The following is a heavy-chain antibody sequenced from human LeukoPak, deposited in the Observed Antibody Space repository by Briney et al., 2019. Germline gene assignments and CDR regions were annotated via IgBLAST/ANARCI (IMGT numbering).Heavy chain of an antibody. CDR2: IKPDGSAE. V-gene: IGHV3-7*01. J-gene: IGHJ4*02. CDR3: ARANNSSWHN. CDR1: GFTFSSNW. Sequence: GGSLRLSCETSGFTFSSNWMSWVRHVPGRGLDWVANIKPDGSAEYYAASVKGRFTVSRDKAKNSLYLQMNSLRVEDTAVYYCARANNSSWHNWGQGTLVTVSS. D-gene: IGHD6-13*01.